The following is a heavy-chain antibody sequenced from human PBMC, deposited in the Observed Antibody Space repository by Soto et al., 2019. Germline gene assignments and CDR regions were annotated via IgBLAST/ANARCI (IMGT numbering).Heavy chain of an antibody. J-gene: IGHJ6*02. CDR3: ARDRIKAGYCSSTSCYYYYGMDV. V-gene: IGHV1-2*04. CDR1: GYTFTVYY. D-gene: IGHD2-2*01. CDR2: INPNSGGT. Sequence: ASVKVSCKASGYTFTVYYMHWVRQAPGQGLEWMGWINPNSGGTNYAQKFQGWVTMTRDTSISTAYMELSRLRSDDTAVYYCARDRIKAGYCSSTSCYYYYGMDVWGQGTTVTV.